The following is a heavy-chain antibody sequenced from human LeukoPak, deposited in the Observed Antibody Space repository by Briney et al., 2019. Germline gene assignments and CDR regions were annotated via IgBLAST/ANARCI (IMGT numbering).Heavy chain of an antibody. CDR2: LSPDNNHT. D-gene: IGHD3-16*01. CDR3: ARGSWGGRYYYMDV. Sequence: ASVKVSCKASGYTFTTYDIHWVRQAPGQGLEWMGWLSPDNNHTAYAQRFQGRVTITWNISISTSYMELSSLKSEDTAMYFCARGSWGGRYYYMDVWGKGTTVTVSS. CDR1: GYTFTTYD. J-gene: IGHJ6*03. V-gene: IGHV1-8*03.